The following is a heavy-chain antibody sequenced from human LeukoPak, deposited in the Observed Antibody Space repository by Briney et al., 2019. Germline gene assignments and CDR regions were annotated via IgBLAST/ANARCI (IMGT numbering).Heavy chain of an antibody. V-gene: IGHV4-31*03. CDR2: IYYSGST. CDR1: GGSISSGGYY. J-gene: IGHJ4*02. CDR3: ARAGGSWYIFIY. D-gene: IGHD6-13*01. Sequence: SSETLSLTCTVSGGSISSGGYYWSWIRQHPGKGLEWIGYIYYSGSTHYNPSLKSRVTISVDTSKNQFSLKLSSVTAADTAVYYCARAGGSWYIFIYGGKGPLVTVS.